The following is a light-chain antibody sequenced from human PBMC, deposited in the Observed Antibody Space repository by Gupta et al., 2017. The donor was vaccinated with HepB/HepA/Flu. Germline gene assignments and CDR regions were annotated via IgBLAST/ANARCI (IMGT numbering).Light chain of an antibody. V-gene: IGKV3-11*01. J-gene: IGKJ4*01. CDR2: DAF. CDR3: QHRRNWPPN. Sequence: IVLTQSPATLSFSPGDSATLSCSASQSVDRSLAWYQQKRDQAPRLLIYDAFNRDTGIPGRFSGSGDGTDFTLTISSLEPEDFAVYYCQHRRNWPPNFGGGTKVEIK. CDR1: QSVDRS.